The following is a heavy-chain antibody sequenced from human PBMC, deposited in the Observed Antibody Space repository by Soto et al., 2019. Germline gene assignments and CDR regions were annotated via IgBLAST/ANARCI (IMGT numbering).Heavy chain of an antibody. D-gene: IGHD6-13*01. CDR1: GSSISSYS. CDR3: ARVARYSSSWSHSDSYYYGMDV. V-gene: IGHV4-59*01. J-gene: IGHJ6*02. Sequence: SKTLSPTCTFSGSSISSYSWSWIRQPPGKGLELIGYIYYSGSTNYNPSLKSRVTISVDTSKNQFSLKLSSVTAADTAVYYCARVARYSSSWSHSDSYYYGMDVWGQGTTVTVS. CDR2: IYYSGST.